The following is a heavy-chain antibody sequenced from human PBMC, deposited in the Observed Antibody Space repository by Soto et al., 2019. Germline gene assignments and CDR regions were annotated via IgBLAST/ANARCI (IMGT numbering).Heavy chain of an antibody. V-gene: IGHV3-48*03. CDR2: ISSSGSTI. CDR1: GLTFSSYE. J-gene: IGHJ4*01. CDR3: ARELKRDSYDSSGYTN. Sequence: GGSLRLSCAASGLTFSSYEMTWVRQAPGKGLEWVSYISSSGSTIYYADAVKGRFTISRDNAKNSLYLQMNSLRAEDTAVYYCARELKRDSYDSSGYTNWGQGTLVTVSS. D-gene: IGHD3-22*01.